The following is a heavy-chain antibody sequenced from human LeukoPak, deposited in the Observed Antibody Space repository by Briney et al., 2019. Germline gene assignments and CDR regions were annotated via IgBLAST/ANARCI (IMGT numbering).Heavy chain of an antibody. D-gene: IGHD2-15*01. CDR2: IYYSGST. J-gene: IGHJ3*02. CDR3: ARDKGSAFAFDI. CDR1: GFTFSSYW. V-gene: IGHV4-39*07. Sequence: PGGSLRLSCAASGFTFSSYWMSWVRQAPGKGLEWIGSIYYSGSTYYNPSLKSRVTISVDTSKNQFSLKLSSVTAANTAVYYCARDKGSAFAFDIWGQGTMVTVSS.